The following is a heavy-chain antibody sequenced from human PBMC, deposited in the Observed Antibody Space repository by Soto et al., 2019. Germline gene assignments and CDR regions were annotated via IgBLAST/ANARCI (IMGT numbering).Heavy chain of an antibody. D-gene: IGHD5-12*01. J-gene: IGHJ4*02. V-gene: IGHV3-33*01. CDR2: IWYDGSNK. CDR1: GFTFSSYG. CDR3: ARSEGGYVSLPIDY. Sequence: GGPLRLSCAASGFTFSSYGMHWVRQAPGKGLGWVAVIWYDGSNKYYADSVKGRFTISRDNSKNTLYLQMNSLRAEDTAVYYCARSEGGYVSLPIDYWGQGTLVTVSS.